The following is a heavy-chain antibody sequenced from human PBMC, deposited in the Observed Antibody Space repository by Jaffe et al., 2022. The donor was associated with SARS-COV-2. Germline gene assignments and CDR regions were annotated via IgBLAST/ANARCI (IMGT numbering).Heavy chain of an antibody. Sequence: EVQLVESGGGLVQSGGSLRLSCAASGFTFSSYWMSWVRQAPGKGLEWVTNIKPDGSEKYYVDSVKGRFTISRDNAKNSLYLQMNSLRADDTAVYYCARWRTGANHGLDCWGQGTLVTVSS. D-gene: IGHD7-27*01. J-gene: IGHJ4*02. CDR3: ARWRTGANHGLDC. CDR1: GFTFSSYW. V-gene: IGHV3-7*03. CDR2: IKPDGSEK.